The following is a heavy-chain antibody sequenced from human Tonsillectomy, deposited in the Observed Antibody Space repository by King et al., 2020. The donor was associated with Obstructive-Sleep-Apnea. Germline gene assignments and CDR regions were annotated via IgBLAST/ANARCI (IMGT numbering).Heavy chain of an antibody. CDR3: AREGGGGVDY. Sequence: QLQESGPGLVKPSETLSLTCTFSGGSITSHHWSWIRQPPGKGLEWIGYIHYSGCADYSPSLKSRVSMSADTSKNHLALKLTSVTVADTAVYYCAREGGGGVDYWGQGILVTVSS. CDR1: GGSITSHH. V-gene: IGHV4-59*11. J-gene: IGHJ4*02. CDR2: IHYSGCA. D-gene: IGHD3-16*01.